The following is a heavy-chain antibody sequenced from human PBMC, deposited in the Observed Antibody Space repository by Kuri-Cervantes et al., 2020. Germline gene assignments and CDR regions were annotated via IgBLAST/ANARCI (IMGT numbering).Heavy chain of an antibody. Sequence: GGSLRLSCAASGFTFSTYRMIWVRQAPGKGLEWVSYISSGRDIIYYADSVKGRFTISRDNAKNSLYLQMNSLRAEDTAVYYCARGENSGWGQGTLVTVSS. V-gene: IGHV3-48*01. CDR2: ISSGRDII. D-gene: IGHD3-10*01. CDR3: ARGENSG. J-gene: IGHJ4*02. CDR1: GFTFSTYR.